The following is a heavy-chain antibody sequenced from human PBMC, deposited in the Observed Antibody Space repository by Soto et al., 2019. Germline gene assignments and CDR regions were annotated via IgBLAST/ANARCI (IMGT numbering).Heavy chain of an antibody. CDR3: AKDKGYDFSLGHHWYNWFDP. CDR2: IIPILGIA. D-gene: IGHD3-3*01. CDR1: GGTFSSYT. V-gene: IGHV1-69*04. Sequence: SVKVSCKASGGTFSSYTISWVRQAPGQGLEWMGRIIPILGIANYAQKFQGRVTITADKSTSTAYMELSSLRSEDTAVYYCAKDKGYDFSLGHHWYNWFDPWGQGTQVTVSS. J-gene: IGHJ5*02.